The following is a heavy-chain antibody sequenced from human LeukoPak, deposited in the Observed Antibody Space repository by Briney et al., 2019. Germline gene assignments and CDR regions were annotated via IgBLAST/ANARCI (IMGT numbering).Heavy chain of an antibody. Sequence: PSETLSLTCTVSGGSISSYYWSWIRQPPGKGLEWIGYIYYSGSTNHNPSLKSRVTISVDTSKNQFSLKLSSVTAADTAVYYCARLRNYGDYVSDAFDIWGQGTMVTVSS. CDR1: GGSISSYY. J-gene: IGHJ3*02. D-gene: IGHD4-17*01. V-gene: IGHV4-59*08. CDR2: IYYSGST. CDR3: ARLRNYGDYVSDAFDI.